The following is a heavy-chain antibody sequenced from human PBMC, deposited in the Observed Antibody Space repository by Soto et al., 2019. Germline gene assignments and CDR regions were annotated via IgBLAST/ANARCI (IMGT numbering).Heavy chain of an antibody. CDR1: GGSFSGYY. V-gene: IGHV4-34*01. CDR3: ARSATGTTPNWFDP. D-gene: IGHD1-1*01. CDR2: INHSGST. J-gene: IGHJ5*02. Sequence: SETLSLTCAVYGGSFSGYYWSWIRQPPGKGLEWIGEINHSGSTNYNPSLKSRVTISVDTSKNQFSLKLSSVTAADTAVYYCARSATGTTPNWFDPWGQGTLVTVSS.